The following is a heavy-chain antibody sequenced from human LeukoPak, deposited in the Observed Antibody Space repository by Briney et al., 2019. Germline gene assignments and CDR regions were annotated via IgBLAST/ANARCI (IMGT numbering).Heavy chain of an antibody. J-gene: IGHJ4*02. V-gene: IGHV1-69*01. Sequence: SVKVSCKASGGTFSSYAISWVRQAPGQGLGWMGGIIPIFGTANYAQKFQGRVTITADESTGTAYMELSSLRSEDTAVYYCARGIVGATTKVAFDYWGQGTLVTVSS. D-gene: IGHD1-26*01. CDR1: GGTFSSYA. CDR2: IIPIFGTA. CDR3: ARGIVGATTKVAFDY.